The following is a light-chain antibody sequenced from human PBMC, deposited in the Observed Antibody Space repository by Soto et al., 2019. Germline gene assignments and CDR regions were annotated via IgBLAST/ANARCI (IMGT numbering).Light chain of an antibody. J-gene: IGKJ2*01. Sequence: EIVLTQSPATLSLSPGERATLSCGASQSVGSSYLAWYQHQHGLAPRLLIYDASTSATGIPDRFSGSGSGTDFTLTISRLEPEDFAVYYCQQYGSSPPYTFGLGTKLEIK. CDR1: QSVGSSY. V-gene: IGKV3D-20*01. CDR2: DAS. CDR3: QQYGSSPPYT.